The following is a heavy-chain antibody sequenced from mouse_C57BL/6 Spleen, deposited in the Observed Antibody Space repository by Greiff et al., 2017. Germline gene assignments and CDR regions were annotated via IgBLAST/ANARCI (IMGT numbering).Heavy chain of an antibody. CDR1: GYTFTSYW. CDR3: ARERGYYEY. D-gene: IGHD2-3*01. Sequence: QVQLQQPGAELVRPGSSVKLSCKASGYTFTSYWMDWVKQRPGQGLEWIGNIYPSDSETHYNQKFKDKATLTVDKSSSTAYMQLSSLTSEDSAVYYCARERGYYEYWGQGTTLTVSS. V-gene: IGHV1-61*01. J-gene: IGHJ2*01. CDR2: IYPSDSET.